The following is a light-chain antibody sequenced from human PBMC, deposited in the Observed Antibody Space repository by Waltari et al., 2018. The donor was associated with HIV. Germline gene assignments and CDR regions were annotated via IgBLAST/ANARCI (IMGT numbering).Light chain of an antibody. CDR1: RHDVAVFNF. J-gene: IGLJ2*01. CDR2: EVS. V-gene: IGLV2-14*01. Sequence: ALTQPAPAPGSPGQSLTLSCPGTRHDVAVFNFVSWYHHHPGNDPKLMIYEVSNRPSGVSNRFSGSKSGNTASLTISGLQAEDEADYYCSSYTSITTLLFGGGTKLTVL. CDR3: SSYTSITTLL.